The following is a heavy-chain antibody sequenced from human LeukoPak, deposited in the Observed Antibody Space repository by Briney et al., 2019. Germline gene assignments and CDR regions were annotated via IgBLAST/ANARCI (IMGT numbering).Heavy chain of an antibody. V-gene: IGHV1-2*02. CDR2: INPNSGGT. Sequence: ASVKVSCKASGYTFTGYYMHWVRQAPGQGLEWMGWINPNSGGTNYAQKFQGRVTMTRDTSISTAYMELSRLRSDDTAVYYCARDREDCGGDCCSGISYPDYWGQGTLVTVSS. J-gene: IGHJ4*02. D-gene: IGHD2-21*01. CDR3: ARDREDCGGDCCSGISYPDY. CDR1: GYTFTGYY.